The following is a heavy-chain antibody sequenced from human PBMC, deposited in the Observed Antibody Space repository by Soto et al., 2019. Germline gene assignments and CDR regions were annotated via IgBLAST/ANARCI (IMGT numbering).Heavy chain of an antibody. CDR3: AREDGAYDFWSGYYKRYYYGMDV. CDR2: TYYRSKWYN. D-gene: IGHD3-3*01. J-gene: IGHJ6*02. Sequence: SQTLSLTCAISGDSVSSNSAAWNWIRQSPSRGLEWLGRTYYRSKWYNDYAVSVKSRITINPDTSKNPFSLQLNSVTPEDTAVYYCAREDGAYDFWSGYYKRYYYGMDVWGQGTTVTVS. CDR1: GDSVSSNSAA. V-gene: IGHV6-1*01.